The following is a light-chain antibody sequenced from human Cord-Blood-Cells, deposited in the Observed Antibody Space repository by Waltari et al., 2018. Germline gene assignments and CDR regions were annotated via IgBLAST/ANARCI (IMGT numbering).Light chain of an antibody. V-gene: IGKV3-11*01. Sequence: EFVLTQSPATLSLSPGERAPLSCRASQSVSSSLAWYQQKPGQAPRLLIYDASNRATGIPARFSGSGSGTDFTLTISSLEPEDFAVYYCQQRSNWPPYTFGQGTKLEIK. CDR2: DAS. CDR1: QSVSSS. J-gene: IGKJ2*01. CDR3: QQRSNWPPYT.